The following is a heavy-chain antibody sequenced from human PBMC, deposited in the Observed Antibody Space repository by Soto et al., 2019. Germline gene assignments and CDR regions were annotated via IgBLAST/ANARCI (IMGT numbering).Heavy chain of an antibody. J-gene: IGHJ4*02. D-gene: IGHD3-10*01. Sequence: GESLKISCKGSGYTFSKYWIGWVRQTPGKGLEWMGMIYPGDSDARYSPSFEGQVTFSVDKSINTAYLQWNSLKASDTAMYYCARQGGEYNTTSDYWGQGTLVPVSS. CDR1: GYTFSKYW. V-gene: IGHV5-51*01. CDR3: ARQGGEYNTTSDY. CDR2: IYPGDSDA.